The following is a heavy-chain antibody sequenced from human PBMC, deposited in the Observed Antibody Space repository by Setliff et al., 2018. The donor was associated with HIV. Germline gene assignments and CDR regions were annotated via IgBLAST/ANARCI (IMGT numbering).Heavy chain of an antibody. CDR1: GFTFTTYP. CDR3: ARQAHPRGYYGSAGLFDY. CDR2: ISGDGGDT. D-gene: IGHD3-22*01. Sequence: PGGSLRLSCVASGFTFTTYPMSWARQAPGKGLEWVSAISGDGGDTAYADSLKGRFTISRDTSKNTLHLHMNSLRAEDTAVYYCARQAHPRGYYGSAGLFDYWGQGTPVTVSS. V-gene: IGHV3-23*01. J-gene: IGHJ4*02.